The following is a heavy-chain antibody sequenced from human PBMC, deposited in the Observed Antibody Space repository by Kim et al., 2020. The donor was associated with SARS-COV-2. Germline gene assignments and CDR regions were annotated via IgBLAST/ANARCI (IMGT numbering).Heavy chain of an antibody. CDR2: VTWNGITI. CDR1: TFNFDAFD. J-gene: IGHJ4*02. Sequence: GGSLRLSCTGSTFNFDAFDINWVRQAPGRGLEWVSGVTWNGITIDYADSVKGRFTVSRDSAKNSVYLQMNSLRAEDTALYYCVIEAKTDGRNWFDYWGRGTRVTVSS. CDR3: VIEAKTDGRNWFDY. V-gene: IGHV3-9*01. D-gene: IGHD2-8*01.